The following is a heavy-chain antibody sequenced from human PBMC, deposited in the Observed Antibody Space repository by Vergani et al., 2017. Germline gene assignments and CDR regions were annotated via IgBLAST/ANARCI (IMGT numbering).Heavy chain of an antibody. CDR2: IRSKANSYAT. CDR3: ATKSXGTPGCQIGYFRE. CDR1: GFTFSGSA. V-gene: IGHV3-73*02. J-gene: IGHJ1*01. D-gene: IGHD1-1*01. Sequence: EVQLVESGGGLVQPGGSLKLSCAASGFTFSGSAMHWVRQASGKGLEWVGRIRSKANSYATAYAASVKGRFTISRDDSKNTAYLQMNSLKTEDTAVYYCATKSXGTPGCQIGYFREWGQGTLVTVSS.